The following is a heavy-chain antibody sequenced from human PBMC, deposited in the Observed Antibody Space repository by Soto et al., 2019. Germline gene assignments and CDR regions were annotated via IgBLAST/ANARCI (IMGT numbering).Heavy chain of an antibody. D-gene: IGHD3-22*01. V-gene: IGHV5-51*01. CDR2: VYPGDSDT. Sequence: GESLKISCKGSGHIFSNYWIGWVRQMPGKGLEWMGIVYPGDSDTRYSPSFQGQVTITVDKSINTAYLQWGRLKASDTAIYYCARQRLWGTSGYYYFENWGQGTLVTVSS. CDR1: GHIFSNYW. CDR3: ARQRLWGTSGYYYFEN. J-gene: IGHJ4*02.